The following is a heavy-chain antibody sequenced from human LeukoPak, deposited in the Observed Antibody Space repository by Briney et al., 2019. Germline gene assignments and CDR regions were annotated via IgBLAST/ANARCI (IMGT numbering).Heavy chain of an antibody. CDR2: ISYDGSNK. J-gene: IGHJ5*02. CDR1: GFTFSSYG. Sequence: GGSLRLSCAASGFTFSSYGMHWVRQAPGKGLEWVAVISYDGSNKYYADSVKGRFTISRDNSKNTLYLQMNSLRAEDTAVYYCAKDHGFPNNWFDPWGQGTLVTVSS. V-gene: IGHV3-30*18. CDR3: AKDHGFPNNWFDP. D-gene: IGHD3-10*01.